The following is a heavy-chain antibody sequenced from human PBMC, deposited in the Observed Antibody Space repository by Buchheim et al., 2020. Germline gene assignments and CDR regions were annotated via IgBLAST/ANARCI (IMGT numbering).Heavy chain of an antibody. CDR2: ISGSGGST. CDR3: AARSDY. CDR1: GFTFSNYA. V-gene: IGHV3-23*01. J-gene: IGHJ4*02. Sequence: EVQLLESGGGLVQPGGSLRLSCAASGFTFSNYAMRWVRQAPGKGLEWVSEISGSGGSTYYADSVKGRFTIPSDNSKNTLDFQMSSLRAEDTAIYYCAARSDYWGQGTL.